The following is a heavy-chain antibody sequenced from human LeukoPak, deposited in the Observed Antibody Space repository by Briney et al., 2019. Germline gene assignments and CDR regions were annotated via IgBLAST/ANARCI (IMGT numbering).Heavy chain of an antibody. D-gene: IGHD1-20*01. V-gene: IGHV3-48*03. Sequence: GGSLRLSCAASGFTFSSYEMNWVRQAPGKGLEWVSYISTSGTTIYYADSVKGRFTISRDNAKNSLYLQMNSLRAEDTAVYYCARDSPITGSFYYYMDVWGKGTRVTVSS. CDR1: GFTFSSYE. CDR3: ARDSPITGSFYYYMDV. CDR2: ISTSGTTI. J-gene: IGHJ6*03.